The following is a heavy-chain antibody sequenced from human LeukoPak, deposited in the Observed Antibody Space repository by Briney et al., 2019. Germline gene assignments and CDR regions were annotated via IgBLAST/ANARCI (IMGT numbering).Heavy chain of an antibody. CDR1: GFTFSNFA. CDR3: AKWSVWGNYYLDY. J-gene: IGHJ4*02. V-gene: IGHV3-23*01. CDR2: ISGSGETT. Sequence: PGGSLRLSCAASGFTFSNFAMIWVRQAPGKGLEWLSSISGSGETTYYADSVKGRFIISRDKSKNILYLQMNSLRAEDTAVYYCAKWSVWGNYYLDYWGQGTLVTVSS. D-gene: IGHD3-16*01.